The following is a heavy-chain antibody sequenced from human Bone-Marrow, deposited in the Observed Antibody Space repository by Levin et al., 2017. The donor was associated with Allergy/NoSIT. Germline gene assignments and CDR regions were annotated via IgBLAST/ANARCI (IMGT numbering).Heavy chain of an antibody. D-gene: IGHD3-10*01. J-gene: IGHJ6*02. CDR2: ISYDGSNT. Sequence: SRFTFSSYAMHWVRQAPGKGLEWVAVISYDGSNTYYADSVKGRFTISRDNSKNTLYVQMNSLRAEDTAVYYCAKGMRFGGIDYHYAMDVWGQGTTVTVS. V-gene: IGHV3-30*18. CDR1: RFTFSSYA. CDR3: AKGMRFGGIDYHYAMDV.